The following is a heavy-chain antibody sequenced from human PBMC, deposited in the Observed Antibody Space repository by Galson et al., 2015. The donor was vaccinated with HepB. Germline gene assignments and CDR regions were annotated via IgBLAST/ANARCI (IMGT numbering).Heavy chain of an antibody. D-gene: IGHD3-3*01. CDR1: GFTLSSYG. CDR3: AKDKSDLEWLSSMDV. J-gene: IGHJ6*02. V-gene: IGHV3-30*18. Sequence: SLRLSCAASGFTLSSYGMHWVRQAPGKGLEWVAIISYDGSNKYCRDSVKGRFTISRDNSKNTLYLQMNSLRAEDTAVYYCAKDKSDLEWLSSMDVWGQGTTVTVSS. CDR2: ISYDGSNK.